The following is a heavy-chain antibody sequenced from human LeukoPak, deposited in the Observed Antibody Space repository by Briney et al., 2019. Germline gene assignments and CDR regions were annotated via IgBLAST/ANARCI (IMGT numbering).Heavy chain of an antibody. CDR2: INTDGRNT. J-gene: IGHJ4*02. Sequence: QPGGSLRLPCAASGFTFSNYYMHWVRRAPGKGLVWVSRINTDGRNTDYADSVKGRFTISRDNAKNTLYLQMNSLRAEDTAVYYCTRDAGTAGAERLDYWGQGTLVTVSS. D-gene: IGHD2-21*02. V-gene: IGHV3-74*01. CDR3: TRDAGTAGAERLDY. CDR1: GFTFSNYY.